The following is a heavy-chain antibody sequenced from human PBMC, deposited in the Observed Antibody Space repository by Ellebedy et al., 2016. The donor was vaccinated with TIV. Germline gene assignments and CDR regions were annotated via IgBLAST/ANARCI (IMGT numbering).Heavy chain of an antibody. D-gene: IGHD4-17*01. CDR2: IYYSGST. J-gene: IGHJ2*01. Sequence: SETLSLTXTVSGGSISSGDYYWSWIRQPPGKGLEWIGYIYYSGSTYYNPSLKSRVTISVDTSKNQFSLKLSSVTAADTAVYYCARDDPTTVNYWYFDLWGRGTLVTVSS. V-gene: IGHV4-30-4*01. CDR3: ARDDPTTVNYWYFDL. CDR1: GGSISSGDYY.